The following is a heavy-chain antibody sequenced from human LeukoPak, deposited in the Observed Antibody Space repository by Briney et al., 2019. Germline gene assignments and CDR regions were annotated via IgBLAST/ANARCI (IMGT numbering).Heavy chain of an antibody. J-gene: IGHJ6*03. V-gene: IGHV6-1*01. CDR1: GDSVSSNSAA. D-gene: IGHD3-10*01. Sequence: SQTLSLTCAISGDSVSSNSAAWNWIRQSPSRGLEWLGRTYYRSKWYNDYAVSVKSRITINPDTSKNQFSLQLNSVTPEDTAVYYCARDLSYGSGSYYMKGYYYYMDVWGKGTTVTISS. CDR2: TYYRSKWYN. CDR3: ARDLSYGSGSYYMKGYYYYMDV.